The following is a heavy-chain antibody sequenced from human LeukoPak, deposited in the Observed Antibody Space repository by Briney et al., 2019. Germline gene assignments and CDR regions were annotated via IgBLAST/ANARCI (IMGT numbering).Heavy chain of an antibody. CDR3: AKENDVPGSDYYYYYGMDV. CDR2: ISGSGGST. V-gene: IGHV3-23*01. D-gene: IGHD3-10*01. Sequence: GGSLRLSCAVSGFTFSSYAMSWVRQAPGKGLEWVSAISGSGGSTYYADSVKGRFTISRDNSKNTLYLQMNSLRAEDTAVYYCAKENDVPGSDYYYYYGMDVWGQGTTVTVSS. J-gene: IGHJ6*02. CDR1: GFTFSSYA.